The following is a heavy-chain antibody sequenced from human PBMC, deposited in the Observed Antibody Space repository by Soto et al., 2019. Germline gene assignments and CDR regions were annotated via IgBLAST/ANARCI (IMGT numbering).Heavy chain of an antibody. D-gene: IGHD6-19*01. CDR1: GFTFDDYA. V-gene: IGHV3-9*01. Sequence: EVQLVESGGGLVQPGRSLRLSCAASGFTFDDYAMHWVRQAPGKGLEWVSGISWNSGSIGYADSVKGRFTISRDNAKTSLYLQMNSRRAEDTALYYCAKALSSGSTDFDYWGQGTLVTVSS. J-gene: IGHJ4*02. CDR3: AKALSSGSTDFDY. CDR2: ISWNSGSI.